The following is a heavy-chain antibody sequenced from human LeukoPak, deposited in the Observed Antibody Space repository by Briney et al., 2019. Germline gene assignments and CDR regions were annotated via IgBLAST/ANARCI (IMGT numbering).Heavy chain of an antibody. Sequence: AASVKVSCKVSGYTLTELSMHWVRQAPGKGLEWMGGFDPEDGETIYAQKFQGRVTMTEDTSTDTAYMELRSLRSDDTAVYYCARDRIAAAFRAAEYFQHWGQGTLVTVSS. D-gene: IGHD6-13*01. CDR1: GYTLTELS. CDR2: FDPEDGET. CDR3: ARDRIAAAFRAAEYFQH. J-gene: IGHJ1*01. V-gene: IGHV1-24*01.